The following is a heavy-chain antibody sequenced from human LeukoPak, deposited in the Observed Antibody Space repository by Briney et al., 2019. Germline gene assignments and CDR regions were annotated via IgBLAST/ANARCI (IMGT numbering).Heavy chain of an antibody. CDR2: IKQDGSEK. CDR1: GFTFSSYW. D-gene: IGHD3-10*01. J-gene: IGHJ3*02. CDR3: AKIRVSRRGGFVREDAFDI. V-gene: IGHV3-7*01. Sequence: PGGSLRLSCAASGFTFSSYWMSWVRQAPGKGLEWVANIKQDGSEKYYVDSVKGRFTISRDNAKNSLYLQMNSLRAEDTAVYYCAKIRVSRRGGFVREDAFDIGAKGKMVTFS.